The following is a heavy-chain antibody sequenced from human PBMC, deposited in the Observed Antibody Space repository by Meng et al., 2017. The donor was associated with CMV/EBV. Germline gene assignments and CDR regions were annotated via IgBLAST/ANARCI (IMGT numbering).Heavy chain of an antibody. J-gene: IGHJ6*02. V-gene: IGHV1-69*04. Sequence: SVKVSCKASGGTFSSYTISWVRQAPGQGLEWMGRIIPILGIANYAQKFQGRVTITADTSTSTAYMELRSLRSEDTAVYYCARDGRYCSSTSCYVVGNYYYYYGMDVWGQGTTVTVSS. D-gene: IGHD2-2*01. CDR2: IIPILGIA. CDR1: GGTFSSYT. CDR3: ARDGRYCSSTSCYVVGNYYYYYGMDV.